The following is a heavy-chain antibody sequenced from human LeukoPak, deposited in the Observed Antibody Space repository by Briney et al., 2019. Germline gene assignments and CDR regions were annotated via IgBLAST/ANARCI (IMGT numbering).Heavy chain of an antibody. J-gene: IGHJ3*02. CDR3: ARPYRYCSGGSCYPDAFDI. D-gene: IGHD2-15*01. CDR1: GGTFSSYA. CDR2: IIPIFGTA. Sequence: SVKVSCKASGGTFSSYAISWVRQAPGQGLEWMGRIIPIFGTANYAQKFQGRVTITTDESTSTAYMELSSLRSEDTAVCYCARPYRYCSGGSCYPDAFDIWGQGTMVTVSS. V-gene: IGHV1-69*05.